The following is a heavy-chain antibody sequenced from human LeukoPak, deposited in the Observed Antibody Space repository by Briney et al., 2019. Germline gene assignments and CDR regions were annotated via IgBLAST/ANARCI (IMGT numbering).Heavy chain of an antibody. CDR1: GFTFSSYW. V-gene: IGHV3-74*01. D-gene: IGHD4-23*01. CDR3: ARGRPHGNDY. J-gene: IGHJ4*02. CDR2: IASDGSST. Sequence: GGSLRLSCAASGFTFSSYWMNWVRQALGKGLVWVSRIASDGSSTTYADSVKGRFSISRDNAKNTLYLQMNSLRVEDTAVYYCARGRPHGNDYWGQGTLVTVSS.